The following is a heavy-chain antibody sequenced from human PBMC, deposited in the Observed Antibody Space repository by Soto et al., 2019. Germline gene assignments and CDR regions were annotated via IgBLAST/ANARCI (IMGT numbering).Heavy chain of an antibody. V-gene: IGHV3-33*01. D-gene: IGHD5-18*01. CDR2: IWYDGSNK. CDR1: GFTFSSYG. J-gene: IGHJ4*02. CDR3: ARDRVDAAMITS. Sequence: PGGSLRLSCAASGFTFSSYGMHWVRQAPGKGLEWVAVIWYDGSNKYYADSVKGRFTISRDNSKNTLYLQMNSLRDEDTAVYYCARDRVDAAMITSWGQGTLVTVSS.